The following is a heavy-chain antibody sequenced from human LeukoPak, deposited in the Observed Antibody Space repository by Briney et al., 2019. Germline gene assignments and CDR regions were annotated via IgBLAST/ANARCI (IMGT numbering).Heavy chain of an antibody. Sequence: GGSLRLSCAASGFTFSTYGMSWVRQAPGKGLEWVSAISGSGGSTYYVDSVKGRFTISRDNSKNTLYLQMNSLRAEDTAVYYCAAVDVDTAFPWGQGTLVTVSS. V-gene: IGHV3-23*01. CDR1: GFTFSTYG. D-gene: IGHD5-18*01. CDR2: ISGSGGST. J-gene: IGHJ5*02. CDR3: AAVDVDTAFP.